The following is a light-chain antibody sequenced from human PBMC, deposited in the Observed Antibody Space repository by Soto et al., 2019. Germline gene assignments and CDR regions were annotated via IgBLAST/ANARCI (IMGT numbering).Light chain of an antibody. V-gene: IGKV1-39*01. CDR2: AAS. Sequence: EIQMTQSPSSLSASVGDRVIITCQASQSIRKYLNWYQHKPGKVPTLLIYAASSLQSGVPSRFSGSGSGTEFTLTITSLQPEDFATYYCQQSGDTPPWTFGQGTEVDIK. CDR3: QQSGDTPPWT. J-gene: IGKJ1*01. CDR1: QSIRKY.